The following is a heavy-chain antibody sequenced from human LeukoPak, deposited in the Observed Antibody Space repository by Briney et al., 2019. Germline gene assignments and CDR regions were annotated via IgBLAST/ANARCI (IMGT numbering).Heavy chain of an antibody. CDR2: INHSGST. Sequence: NPSETLSLTCTISGGSMSSYYWSWIRQPPGKGLEWIGEINHSGSTNYNPSLKSRVTISVDTSKNQFSLKLSSVTAADTAVYYCARERRPVLRFLEWLRTNYGMDVWGQGTTVTVSS. D-gene: IGHD3-3*01. CDR3: ARERRPVLRFLEWLRTNYGMDV. CDR1: GGSMSSYY. V-gene: IGHV4-34*01. J-gene: IGHJ6*02.